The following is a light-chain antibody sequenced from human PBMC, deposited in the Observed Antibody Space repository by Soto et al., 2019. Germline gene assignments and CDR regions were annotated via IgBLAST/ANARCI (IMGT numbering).Light chain of an antibody. CDR1: QIIDTY. CDR3: QQGYSSPLLA. CDR2: GVS. V-gene: IGKV1-39*01. J-gene: IGKJ4*01. Sequence: DIHMTQSPSSLYASIGDRVTITCRSSQIIDTYLNWYQKKAGKAPKLLIYGVSKLQSGVPPRFSGSGSGTEFTLTITGLQPEDFATYYCQQGYSSPLLAVGGGTKVEIK.